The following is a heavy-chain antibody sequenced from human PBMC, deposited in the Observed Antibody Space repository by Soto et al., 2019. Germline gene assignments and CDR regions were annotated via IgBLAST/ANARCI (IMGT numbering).Heavy chain of an antibody. V-gene: IGHV1-58*01. D-gene: IGHD3-22*01. CDR2: IGVGSGNT. Sequence: SVKVSCKASGFTFTSSAVLWVRQARGQRLEWIGWIGVGSGNTNYAQKFQVRVTVSGDIATSTAYMELSSLSSEDTAVYYCAAAPGAYFYDSSGYFRGRRAFDYWGQGTLVTVSS. CDR3: AAAPGAYFYDSSGYFRGRRAFDY. J-gene: IGHJ4*01. CDR1: GFTFTSSA.